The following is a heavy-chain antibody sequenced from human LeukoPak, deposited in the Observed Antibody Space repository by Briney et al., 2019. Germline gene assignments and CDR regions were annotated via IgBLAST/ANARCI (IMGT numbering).Heavy chain of an antibody. J-gene: IGHJ6*02. D-gene: IGHD3-10*01. V-gene: IGHV1-2*02. CDR1: GYTLTGYY. CDR2: INPNSGGT. CDR3: ARSASMVRGVIIPSSYYYYGMDV. Sequence: ASVKVSCKASGYTLTGYYMHWVRQAPGQGLEWMGWINPNSGGTNYAQKFQGRVTTTRDTSISTAYMELSRLRSDDTAVYYCARSASMVRGVIIPSSYYYYGMDVWGQGTTVTVSS.